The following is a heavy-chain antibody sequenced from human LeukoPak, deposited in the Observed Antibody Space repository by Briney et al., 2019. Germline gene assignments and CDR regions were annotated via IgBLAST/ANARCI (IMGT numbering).Heavy chain of an antibody. J-gene: IGHJ4*02. CDR2: IYYTGST. Sequence: ASETLYLTCTVSGGSISSHFWSWVRQPPGKGLEWTGSIYYTGSTNYNPSLKSRITMSVDTSKNQFSLKLSSVTAADTAVYYCARSYNSGSYYPYYFDYWGQGTLVTVSS. CDR3: ARSYNSGSYYPYYFDY. V-gene: IGHV4-59*11. CDR1: GGSISSHF. D-gene: IGHD3-10*01.